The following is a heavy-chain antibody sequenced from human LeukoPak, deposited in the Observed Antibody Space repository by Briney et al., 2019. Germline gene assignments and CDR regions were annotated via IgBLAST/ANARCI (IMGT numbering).Heavy chain of an antibody. CDR3: ARVGAGTANYFDY. D-gene: IGHD6-13*01. CDR1: GFTFSNYW. CDR2: INSDARST. J-gene: IGHJ4*02. V-gene: IGHV3-74*01. Sequence: GGSLRLSCAASGFTFSNYWMHWVRQAPGKGLVWVSRINSDARSTSYADSVKGRFTISRDNAKNTLYLQMNSLRAEDTAVYYCARVGAGTANYFDYWGQGTLVTVSS.